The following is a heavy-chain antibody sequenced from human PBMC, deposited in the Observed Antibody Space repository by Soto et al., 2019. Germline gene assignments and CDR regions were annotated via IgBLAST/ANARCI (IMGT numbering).Heavy chain of an antibody. V-gene: IGHV4-61*01. J-gene: IGHJ4*02. CDR2: FSYSGST. CDR3: ARVNGNRGQEVYHYC. CDR1: GGSVSSGSYY. D-gene: IGHD2-8*01. Sequence: SETLSLTCTVSGGSVSSGSYYWKCIREPPGKGLEWIGYFSYSGSTSYNPSLKSRVGISLDRWKNQVSLKLRSMTAADTTVYFYARVNGNRGQEVYHYCWTQGTLVTGSS.